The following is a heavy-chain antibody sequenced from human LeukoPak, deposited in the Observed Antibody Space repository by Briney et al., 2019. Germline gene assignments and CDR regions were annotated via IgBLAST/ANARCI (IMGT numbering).Heavy chain of an antibody. V-gene: IGHV1-46*01. CDR1: GYTFTSYY. J-gene: IGHJ5*02. CDR3: ARGRAIFGVVIIPVFFDWFDP. Sequence: ASVKVSCKASGYTFTSYYMHWVRQAPGQGLEWMGIINPSGGSTSYAQKFQGRVTMTRDTSISTAYMELSRLRSDDTAVYYCARGRAIFGVVIIPVFFDWFDPWGQGTLVTVSS. CDR2: INPSGGST. D-gene: IGHD3-3*01.